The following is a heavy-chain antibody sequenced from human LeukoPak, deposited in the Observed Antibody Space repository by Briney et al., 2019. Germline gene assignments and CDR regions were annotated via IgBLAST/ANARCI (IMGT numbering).Heavy chain of an antibody. D-gene: IGHD2-21*01. V-gene: IGHV4-34*01. CDR2: INHSGST. CDR3: ARGLIRPLHIKGRFDP. CDR1: GGSVRSGDYY. Sequence: SETLSLTCTVSGGSVRSGDYYWSWIRQPPGKGLEWIGEINHSGSTNYNPSLKSRVTISVDTSKNRFSLKLSSVTAADTAVYYCARGLIRPLHIKGRFDPWGQGTLVTVSS. J-gene: IGHJ5*02.